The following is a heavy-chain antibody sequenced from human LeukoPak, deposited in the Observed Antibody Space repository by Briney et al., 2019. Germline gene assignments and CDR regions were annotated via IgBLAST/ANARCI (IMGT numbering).Heavy chain of an antibody. CDR3: ARDQGLRYFDWLDDF. V-gene: IGHV1-69*04. CDR2: IIPILGIA. Sequence: SVKVSCKASGGTFSSYAISWVRQAPGQGLEWMGRIIPILGIANYAQKFQGRVTITADKSTSTAYMELSSLRSEDTAVYYCARDQGLRYFDWLDDFWGQGTLVTVSS. D-gene: IGHD3-9*01. CDR1: GGTFSSYA. J-gene: IGHJ4*02.